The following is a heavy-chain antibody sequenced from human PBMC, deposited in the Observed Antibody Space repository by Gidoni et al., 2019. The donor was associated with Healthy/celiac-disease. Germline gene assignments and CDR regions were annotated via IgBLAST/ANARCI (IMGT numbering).Heavy chain of an antibody. J-gene: IGHJ4*02. V-gene: IGHV4-39*01. CDR2: IYYSGST. Sequence: SLTCTVSGGSISSSSYYWGWIRQPPGKGLEWIGSIYYSGSTYYNPSLKSRVTISVDTSKNQFSLKLSSVTAADTAVYYCARRFPVAGTGFDYWGQGTLVTVSS. CDR3: ARRFPVAGTGFDY. D-gene: IGHD6-19*01. CDR1: GGSISSSSYY.